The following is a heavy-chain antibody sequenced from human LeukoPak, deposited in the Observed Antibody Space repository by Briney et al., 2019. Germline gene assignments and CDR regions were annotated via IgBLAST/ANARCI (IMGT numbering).Heavy chain of an antibody. CDR1: GFIFSTYW. CDR2: IRQDGGQI. J-gene: IGHJ2*01. V-gene: IGHV3-7*01. CDR3: ARADLEWYLDL. Sequence: GGSLRLSCTASGFIFSTYWMSWVRQAPGMGLEWVGKIRQDGGQIFYVDSVEGRFAISRDNAKNSLYLQLNNLRAEDTAVYYCARADLEWYLDLWGRGTLVTVSS.